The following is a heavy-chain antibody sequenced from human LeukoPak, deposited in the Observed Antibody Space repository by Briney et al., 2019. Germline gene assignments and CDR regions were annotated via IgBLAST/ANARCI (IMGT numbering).Heavy chain of an antibody. CDR2: ISSSSSYI. J-gene: IGHJ5*02. V-gene: IGHV3-21*01. CDR3: ARDRSIAARPNWFDP. CDR1: GFTFSSYS. D-gene: IGHD6-6*01. Sequence: PGGSLRLSCAASGFTFSSYSMNWVRRAPGKGLEWVSSISSSSSYIYYADSVKGRFTISRDNAKNSLYLQMNSLRAEDTAVYYCARDRSIAARPNWFDPWGRGTLVTVSS.